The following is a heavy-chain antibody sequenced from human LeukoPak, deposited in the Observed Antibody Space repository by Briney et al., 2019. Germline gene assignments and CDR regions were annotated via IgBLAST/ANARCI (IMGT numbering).Heavy chain of an antibody. CDR2: INHSGST. J-gene: IGHJ5*02. D-gene: IGHD6-13*01. CDR1: GGSFSGYY. Sequence: SETLSLTCAVYGGSFSGYYWSWIRQPPGKGLEWIGEINHSGSTNYNPSLKSRVTISVDTSKNQFSLKLSSVTAADTAVYYCARHRHSSSWYRPDWFDPWGQGTLVTVSS. CDR3: ARHRHSSSWYRPDWFDP. V-gene: IGHV4-34*01.